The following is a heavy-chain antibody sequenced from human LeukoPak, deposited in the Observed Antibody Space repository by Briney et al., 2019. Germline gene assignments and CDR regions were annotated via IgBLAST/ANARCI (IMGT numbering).Heavy chain of an antibody. CDR1: GYTFTGYY. CDR2: INPNSGGT. Sequence: ASVKVSYKASGYTFTGYYMHWVRQAPGQGLEWMGWINPNSGGTNYAQKFQDRVTMTRDTSISTAYMELSRLRSDDTAVYYCARDDSGNYYYYGMDVCGQGTTVTVSS. J-gene: IGHJ6*02. D-gene: IGHD1-26*01. CDR3: ARDDSGNYYYYGMDV. V-gene: IGHV1-2*02.